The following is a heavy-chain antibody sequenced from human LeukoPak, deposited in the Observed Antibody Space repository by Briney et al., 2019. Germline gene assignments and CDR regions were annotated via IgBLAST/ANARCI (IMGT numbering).Heavy chain of an antibody. CDR1: GYTFTYG. J-gene: IGHJ4*02. CDR2: INPTNGNT. Sequence: GSVKVSCKGSGYTFTYGVGWVRQAPGQGLEWMGWINPTNGNTNYAQKLQGRVTMTTDTSTSTAYMELRSLRSDDTAVYYCARDGYFDYWGQGTLDTVSS. CDR3: ARDGYFDY. V-gene: IGHV1-18*01.